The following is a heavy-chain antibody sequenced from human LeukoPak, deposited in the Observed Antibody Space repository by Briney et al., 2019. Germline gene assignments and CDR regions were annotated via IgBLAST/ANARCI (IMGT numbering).Heavy chain of an antibody. V-gene: IGHV3-23*01. Sequence: GGSLRLSCAASGFTFSSYAMSWVRQAPGKGLEWVSSIRCSGGNTYYADSVKGRFTISRDISKNTLYLQMNSLRAEDTAVYYCSRGSRTAGTIYRFDYWGQGTLVTVS. CDR3: SRGSRTAGTIYRFDY. D-gene: IGHD6-13*01. CDR2: IRCSGGNT. CDR1: GFTFSSYA. J-gene: IGHJ4*02.